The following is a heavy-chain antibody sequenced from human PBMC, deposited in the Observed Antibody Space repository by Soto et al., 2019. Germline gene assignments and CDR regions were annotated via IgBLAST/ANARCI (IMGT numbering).Heavy chain of an antibody. V-gene: IGHV3-33*01. CDR3: ARDGGLAALHGPFDY. CDR2: IWYDGSNK. D-gene: IGHD6-6*01. CDR1: GFTFSSYG. Sequence: GGSLRLSCAASGFTFSSYGMHWVRQAPGKGLEWVAVIWYDGSNKYYADSVKGRFTISRDNSKNTLYLQMNSLRAEDTAVYYCARDGGLAALHGPFDYWGQGTLVTVSS. J-gene: IGHJ4*02.